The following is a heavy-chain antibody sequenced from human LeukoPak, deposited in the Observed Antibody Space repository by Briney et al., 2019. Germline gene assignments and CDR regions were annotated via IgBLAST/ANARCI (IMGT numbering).Heavy chain of an antibody. CDR3: ARASPMTVVYYYYYMDV. CDR2: IYYSGST. J-gene: IGHJ6*03. Sequence: SETLSLTCTVSGYSISSPYYWGWIRQPPGKGLEWIGSIYYSGSTYYNPSLKSRVTISVDTSKNQFSLKLSSVTAADTAVYYCARASPMTVVYYYYYMDVWGKGTTVTVSS. V-gene: IGHV4-38-2*02. CDR1: GYSISSPYY. D-gene: IGHD2-15*01.